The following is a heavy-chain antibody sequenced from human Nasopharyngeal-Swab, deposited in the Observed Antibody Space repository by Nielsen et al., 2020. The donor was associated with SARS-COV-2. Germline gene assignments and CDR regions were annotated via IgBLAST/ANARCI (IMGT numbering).Heavy chain of an antibody. CDR1: GFSVSYNY. J-gene: IGHJ4*03. D-gene: IGHD5-18*01. CDR3: AKGPYGYSYGAYYFDY. CDR2: IWYDGSNK. Sequence: GESLKISCEVSGFSVSYNYMSWVRQAPGKGLEWVAVIWYDGSNKYYADSVKGRFTISRDNSKNTLYLQMNSLRAEDTAVYYCAKGPYGYSYGAYYFDYWGQGTTVTVSS. V-gene: IGHV3-30*02.